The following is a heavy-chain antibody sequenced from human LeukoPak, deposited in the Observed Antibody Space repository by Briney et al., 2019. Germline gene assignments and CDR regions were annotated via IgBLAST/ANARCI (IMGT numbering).Heavy chain of an antibody. CDR3: ARDVDIVVHSPAGYFDY. CDR2: INTNTGNL. V-gene: IGHV7-4-1*02. Sequence: VASVKVSCKASGYTFTSYAMNWVRQAPGQGLEWMGWINTNTGNLTYAQGFTGRFVFSLDTSVSTAYLQISSLKAEDTAVYYCARDVDIVVHSPAGYFDYWGQGTLVTVSS. D-gene: IGHD5-12*01. CDR1: GYTFTSYA. J-gene: IGHJ4*02.